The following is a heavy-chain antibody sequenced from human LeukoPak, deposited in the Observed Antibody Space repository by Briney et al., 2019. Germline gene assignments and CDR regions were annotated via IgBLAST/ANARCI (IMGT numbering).Heavy chain of an antibody. Sequence: GGSLRLSCAASGSTFSSYGMHWVREAPGKGLEWVAVISYDGSNKYYADSVKGRFTISRDNAKNSLYLHMNSLRAEDTAVYYCDSNYVGGQGTLVTVSS. J-gene: IGHJ4*02. D-gene: IGHD4-11*01. CDR2: ISYDGSNK. CDR1: GSTFSSYG. V-gene: IGHV3-30*03. CDR3: DSNYV.